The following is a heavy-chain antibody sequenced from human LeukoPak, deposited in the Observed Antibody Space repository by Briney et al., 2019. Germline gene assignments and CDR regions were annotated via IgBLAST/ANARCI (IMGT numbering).Heavy chain of an antibody. D-gene: IGHD3-3*01. CDR2: MNPNSGNT. V-gene: IGHV1-8*03. CDR3: ARGSGGLYYDFWSGYYGNYMDV. J-gene: IGHJ6*03. Sequence: GASVKVSCKASGYTFAGYYMHWVRQAPGQGLEWMGWMNPNSGNTGYAQKFQGRVTITRNTSISTAYMELSSLRSEDTAVYYCARGSGGLYYDFWSGYYGNYMDVWGKGTTVTVSS. CDR1: GYTFAGYY.